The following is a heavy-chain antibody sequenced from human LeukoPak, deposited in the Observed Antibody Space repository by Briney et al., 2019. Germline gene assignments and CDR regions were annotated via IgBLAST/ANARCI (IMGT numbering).Heavy chain of an antibody. CDR1: GGSISSYY. CDR2: IYTSGST. D-gene: IGHD3-10*01. CDR3: ARDRPGSQWFGEQYMDV. J-gene: IGHJ6*03. V-gene: IGHV4-4*07. Sequence: SETLSLTCTVSGGSISSYYWSWIRQPAGKGLEWIGRIYTSGSTNYNPSLKSRVTISVDTSKNQFSLKLSSVTAADTAVYYCARDRPGSQWFGEQYMDVWGKGTTVTVSS.